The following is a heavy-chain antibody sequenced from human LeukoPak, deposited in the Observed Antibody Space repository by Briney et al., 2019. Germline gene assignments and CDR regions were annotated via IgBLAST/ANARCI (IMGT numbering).Heavy chain of an antibody. V-gene: IGHV4-30-2*01. D-gene: IGHD2/OR15-2a*01. CDR1: GGSISSGGYS. CDR2: IYHSEST. J-gene: IGHJ5*02. CDR3: AKFLRRTIPGFPNWFDH. Sequence: PSETLSLTCAVSGGSISSGGYSWSWIRQPPGTGLEWIGSIYHSESTYYNPSLKSRVTISVDRSKNLFSLKLTSVTAADTAVYYCAKFLRRTIPGFPNWFDHWGQGTLVTVSS.